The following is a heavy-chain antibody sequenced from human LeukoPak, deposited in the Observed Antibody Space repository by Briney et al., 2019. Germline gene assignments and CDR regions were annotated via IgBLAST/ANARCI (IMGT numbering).Heavy chain of an antibody. Sequence: GGSLRLSCAASGFTFSSYSMNWVRQAPGKGLEWVALMSYDGTKKYYADSVKGRFTISRDNAKNSLYLQMNSLRAEDTAVYYCARVEGSYDFWSGYNNWFDPWGQGTLVTVST. CDR2: MSYDGTKK. CDR1: GFTFSSYS. V-gene: IGHV3-30*12. J-gene: IGHJ5*02. CDR3: ARVEGSYDFWSGYNNWFDP. D-gene: IGHD3-3*01.